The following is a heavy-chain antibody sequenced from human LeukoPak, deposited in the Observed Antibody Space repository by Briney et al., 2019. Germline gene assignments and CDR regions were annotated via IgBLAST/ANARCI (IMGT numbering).Heavy chain of an antibody. Sequence: GASVKVSCKASGYTFTGYYMHWVRQAPGQGLEWMGWINPNSGGTNYAQKFQGRVTISADKSISTAYLQWSSLKASDTAMYYCARFSAWELTGYMDVWGKGTTVTVSS. J-gene: IGHJ6*03. CDR2: INPNSGGT. CDR3: ARFSAWELTGYMDV. CDR1: GYTFTGYY. V-gene: IGHV1-2*02. D-gene: IGHD1-26*01.